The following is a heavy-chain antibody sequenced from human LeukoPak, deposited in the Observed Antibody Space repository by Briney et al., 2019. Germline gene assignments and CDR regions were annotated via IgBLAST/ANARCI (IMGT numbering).Heavy chain of an antibody. CDR1: GGSFSGYY. J-gene: IGHJ4*02. CDR3: AKGCTGYSSGWYPPIVDY. CDR2: ISGSGGST. V-gene: IGHV3-23*01. D-gene: IGHD6-19*01. Sequence: ETLSLTCAVYGGSFSGYYWSWVRQAPGKGLEWVSAISGSGGSTYYADSVKGRFTISRDNSKNTLYLQMNSLRAEDTAVYYCAKGCTGYSSGWYPPIVDYWGQGTLVTVSS.